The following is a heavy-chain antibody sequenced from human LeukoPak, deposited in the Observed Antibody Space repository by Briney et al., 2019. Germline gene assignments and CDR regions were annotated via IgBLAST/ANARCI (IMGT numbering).Heavy chain of an antibody. CDR1: GFTVSSNY. Sequence: SGGSLRLSCAASGFTVSSNYMSWVRQAPGKGLEWVSVIYSGGSTYYADSVKGRFTISRYNSKNTLYLQMNSPRAEDTAVYYCARDNDYGGNLGYWGQGTLVTVSS. CDR2: IYSGGST. D-gene: IGHD4-23*01. CDR3: ARDNDYGGNLGY. J-gene: IGHJ4*02. V-gene: IGHV3-53*04.